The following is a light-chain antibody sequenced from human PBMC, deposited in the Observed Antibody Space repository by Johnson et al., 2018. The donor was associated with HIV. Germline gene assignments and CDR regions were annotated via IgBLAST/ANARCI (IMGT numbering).Light chain of an antibody. J-gene: IGLJ1*01. CDR2: DNN. CDR1: SSNIGNNY. V-gene: IGLV1-51*01. Sequence: QSVLTQPPSVSAAPGQKVTISCSGSSSNIGNNYVSWYQQLPGTAPKLLIYDNNKRPSGIPDRFSGSKSGTSATLGITGLQTGDEADYYCGTWDSSLNGFGTGTKVTVL. CDR3: GTWDSSLNG.